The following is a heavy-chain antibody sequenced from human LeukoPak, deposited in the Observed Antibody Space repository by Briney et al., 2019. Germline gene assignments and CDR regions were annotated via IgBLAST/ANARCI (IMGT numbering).Heavy chain of an antibody. Sequence: SETLSLTCTVSGGSISSHYWSWIRQPPGKGLEWIGYIYYSGSTNYNPSLKSRVTISIDTSKNQFSLKLTSVTAADTAVYFCAREHSSGRLDYWGQGTLVTVSS. CDR1: GGSISSHY. J-gene: IGHJ4*02. CDR2: IYYSGST. CDR3: AREHSSGRLDY. D-gene: IGHD2-15*01. V-gene: IGHV4-59*11.